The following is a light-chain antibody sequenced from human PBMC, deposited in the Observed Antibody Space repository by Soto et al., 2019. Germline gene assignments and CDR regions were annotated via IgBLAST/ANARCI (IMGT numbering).Light chain of an antibody. Sequence: EIVLTQSPGTLSLSPGERATLSCRASQRVTSNYLTWYQQKPGQAPRLLIYGASSRATGIPDRFSGSGSGTDFTLTISRLEPEDFAVYYCQQYNNWPLTFGGGTKVDLK. V-gene: IGKV3-20*01. CDR2: GAS. CDR3: QQYNNWPLT. CDR1: QRVTSNY. J-gene: IGKJ4*01.